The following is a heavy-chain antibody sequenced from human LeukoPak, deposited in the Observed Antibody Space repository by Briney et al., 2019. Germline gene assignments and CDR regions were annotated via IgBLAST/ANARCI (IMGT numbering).Heavy chain of an antibody. CDR1: GFTFGSFA. J-gene: IGHJ3*02. CDR2: ISGSGGDS. CDR3: ASKRPLLDDAFDI. V-gene: IGHV3-23*01. Sequence: PGGSLRLSCAASGFTFGSFAMSWVRQAPGKGLEWVSDISGSGGDSYYADSVRGRFTISRNNSKKTIYLQMNILRAEDTAVYYCASKRPLLDDAFDIWGQGTTVTVSS. D-gene: IGHD1-1*01.